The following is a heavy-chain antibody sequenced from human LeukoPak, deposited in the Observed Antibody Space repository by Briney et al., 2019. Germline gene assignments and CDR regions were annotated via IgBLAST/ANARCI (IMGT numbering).Heavy chain of an antibody. Sequence: GGSLRLSCAASRFTFDEYGMSWVRQTAGKGLEWVSGINWNGRSIGYADSVKGRFTVSRDNAKNSLYLHMNSLTVEDTAVYYCSRDPRNNDYWGQGTLVTVSS. CDR3: SRDPRNNDY. CDR2: INWNGRSI. V-gene: IGHV3-20*04. J-gene: IGHJ4*02. CDR1: RFTFDEYG.